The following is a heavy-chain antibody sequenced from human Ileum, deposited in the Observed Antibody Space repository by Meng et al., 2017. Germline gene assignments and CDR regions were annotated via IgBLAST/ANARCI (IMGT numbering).Heavy chain of an antibody. Sequence: EAQVLESGGGLVQTGVSLRLSCVASGFMFSSYAMTWVRQAPRKGLEWVSIISAGSDMTFYADSVKGRFTISRDNSKNTLFLEMNSLRAEDSAVYYCAKVGPSSTNFNWGQGTLVTVSS. D-gene: IGHD3/OR15-3a*01. J-gene: IGHJ4*02. CDR2: ISAGSDMT. CDR3: AKVGPSSTNFN. CDR1: GFMFSSYA. V-gene: IGHV3-23*01.